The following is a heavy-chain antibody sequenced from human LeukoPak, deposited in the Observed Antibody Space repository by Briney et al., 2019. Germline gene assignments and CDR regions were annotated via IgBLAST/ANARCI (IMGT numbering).Heavy chain of an antibody. CDR1: GFTFSSYG. V-gene: IGHV3-30*02. J-gene: IGHJ6*03. Sequence: GGSLRLSRAASGFTFSSYGMHWVRQAPGKGLEWVAFIRYDGSNKYYADSVKGRFTISRDNSKNTLYLQMNSLRAEDTAVYYCAKGPYYDFWSGYYSPYMDVWGKGTTVTVSS. CDR2: IRYDGSNK. D-gene: IGHD3-3*01. CDR3: AKGPYYDFWSGYYSPYMDV.